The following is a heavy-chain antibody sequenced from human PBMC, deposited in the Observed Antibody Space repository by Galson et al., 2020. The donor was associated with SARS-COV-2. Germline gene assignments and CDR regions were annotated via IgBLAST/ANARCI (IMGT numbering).Heavy chain of an antibody. D-gene: IGHD3-3*01. CDR1: GFTFNRYW. CDR3: AREEGRNYDFWSGNPTTGDAMDV. Sequence: PGGSLRLSCAPSGFTFNRYWMHWVRQVPGKEPVWVSLITSDGRKTKYADSVKGRFTISRDNAKNTLYLQMNSLRAEDTGVYYCAREEGRNYDFWSGNPTTGDAMDVWGRGTTVTVS. CDR2: ITSDGRKT. V-gene: IGHV3-74*01. J-gene: IGHJ6*02.